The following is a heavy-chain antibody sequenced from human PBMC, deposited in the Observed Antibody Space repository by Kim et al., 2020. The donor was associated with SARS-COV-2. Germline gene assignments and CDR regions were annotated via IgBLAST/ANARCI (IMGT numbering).Heavy chain of an antibody. CDR1: GFTFSNAW. CDR3: TTEYYYDSSETYYYYGMDV. D-gene: IGHD3-22*01. J-gene: IGHJ6*02. CDR2: IKSKTDGGTT. Sequence: GGSLRLSCAASGFTFSNAWMSWVRQAPGKGLEWVGRIKSKTDGGTTDYAAPVKGRFTISRDDSKNTLYLQMNSLKTEDTAVYYCTTEYYYDSSETYYYYGMDVWGQGTTVTVSS. V-gene: IGHV3-15*01.